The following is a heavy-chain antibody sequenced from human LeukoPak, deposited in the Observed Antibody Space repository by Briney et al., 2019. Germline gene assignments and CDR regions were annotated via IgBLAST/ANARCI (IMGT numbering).Heavy chain of an antibody. CDR1: GFTTRSYG. V-gene: IGHV3-48*03. D-gene: IGHD3-10*01. CDR3: ARDVGPGSYILSALRGWFDP. CDR2: ISSSSSTI. Sequence: GGSLRLSCAASGFTTRSYGMNWVRQAPGKALEWVSYISSSSSTIYYADSVKGRFTISRDNAKNSLYMQMERLRAEDTAVYYCARDVGPGSYILSALRGWFDPWAGETGVTVSS. J-gene: IGHJ5*02.